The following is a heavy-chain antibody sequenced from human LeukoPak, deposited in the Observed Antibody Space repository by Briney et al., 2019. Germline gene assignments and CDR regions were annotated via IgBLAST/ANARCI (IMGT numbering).Heavy chain of an antibody. D-gene: IGHD6-19*01. V-gene: IGHV1-8*01. J-gene: IGHJ4*02. CDR1: GYTFTSYD. Sequence: ASVKVSCKASGYTFTSYDVNWVRQATGQGLEWMGWMNPISGDTGYALKFQGRVIMSRNTSISTAYMELGSLRSEDTAVYYCARLWIAVASKLISFDYWGQGTLVTVSS. CDR2: MNPISGDT. CDR3: ARLWIAVASKLISFDY.